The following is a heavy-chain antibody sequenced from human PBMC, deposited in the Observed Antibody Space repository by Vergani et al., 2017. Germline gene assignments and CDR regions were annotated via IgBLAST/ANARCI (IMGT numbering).Heavy chain of an antibody. CDR1: GFTFSSYG. D-gene: IGHD6-19*01. Sequence: QVQLVESGGDVVQPGRSLRLSCAASGFTFSSYGMHWVRQAPGKGLEWVAVISYDGSNKYYADSVKGRFTISRDNSKNTLYLQMNSLRAEDTAVYYCAKDYGLEWLVPEYFDYWGQGTLVTVSS. V-gene: IGHV3-30*18. CDR2: ISYDGSNK. CDR3: AKDYGLEWLVPEYFDY. J-gene: IGHJ4*02.